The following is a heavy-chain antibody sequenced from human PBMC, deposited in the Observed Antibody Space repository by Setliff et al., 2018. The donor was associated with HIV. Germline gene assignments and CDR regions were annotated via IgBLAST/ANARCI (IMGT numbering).Heavy chain of an antibody. J-gene: IGHJ4*02. CDR1: GYTFSSYD. V-gene: IGHV1-8*02. CDR3: ARDYSSYWYYLDS. Sequence: ASVKVSCKASGYTFSSYDINWVRQATGQGLEWMGWMNPNSGNTGYAQKFQGRVTMTRDTSISTAYMELNNLTSEDTAVYYCARDYSSYWYYLDSWGQGSLVTVSS. CDR2: MNPNSGNT. D-gene: IGHD6-13*01.